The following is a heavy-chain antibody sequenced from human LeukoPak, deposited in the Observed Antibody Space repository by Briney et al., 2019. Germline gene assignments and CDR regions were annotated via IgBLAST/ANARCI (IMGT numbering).Heavy chain of an antibody. V-gene: IGHV1-2*02. CDR2: INPNSGGT. J-gene: IGHJ6*03. Sequence: ASVKVSCKASGYSFTDKYMHWVRQAPGQGLEWMGWINPNSGGTNYAQKFQGRVTMTTDTSMSTAYMELSSLRSEDTAVYYCARGVPYMDVWGKGTTVTVSS. CDR1: GYSFTDKY. CDR3: ARGVPYMDV.